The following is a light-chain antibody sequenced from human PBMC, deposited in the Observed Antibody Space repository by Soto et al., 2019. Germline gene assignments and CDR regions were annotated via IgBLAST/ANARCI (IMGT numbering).Light chain of an antibody. CDR3: QQSYSSPGT. V-gene: IGKV1-39*01. Sequence: DIQMTQSPSSLSASVGDRVTITCRASQSISTYLNWYQQKPGKAPKLLIYAAFNLQSGVPSRFSGSGSGTDFTLTISSLQPEDFATYYCQQSYSSPGTFGQGTKVEIK. J-gene: IGKJ1*01. CDR2: AAF. CDR1: QSISTY.